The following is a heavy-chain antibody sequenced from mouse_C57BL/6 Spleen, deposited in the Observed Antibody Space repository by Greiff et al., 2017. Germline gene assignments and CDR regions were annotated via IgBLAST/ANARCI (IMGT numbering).Heavy chain of an antibody. V-gene: IGHV14-4*01. D-gene: IGHD2-2*01. Sequence: EVQVVESGAELVRPGASVKLSCTASGFNIKDDYMHWVKQRPEQGLEWIGWIDPENGDTEYASKFQGKATITADTSSNAAYLQLSSLTSEDTAVYYCTGLTMVTTGYWGQGTTLTVSS. CDR2: IDPENGDT. CDR1: GFNIKDDY. CDR3: TGLTMVTTGY. J-gene: IGHJ2*01.